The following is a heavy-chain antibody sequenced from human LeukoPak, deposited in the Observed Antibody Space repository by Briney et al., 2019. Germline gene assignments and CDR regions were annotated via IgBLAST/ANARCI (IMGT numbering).Heavy chain of an antibody. CDR1: GFSFSSYA. CDR3: AKRSGYTTRWFFDF. Sequence: GGSLKLSCAASGFSFSSYAMSWVRQAPGKGLEWVSSISGSGDNTYYAESVKGRFTISRDNSKNTLFLQMNSLRAEDTAVFYCAKRSGYTTRWFFDFWGQGTLVTVSS. J-gene: IGHJ4*02. CDR2: ISGSGDNT. D-gene: IGHD5-12*01. V-gene: IGHV3-23*01.